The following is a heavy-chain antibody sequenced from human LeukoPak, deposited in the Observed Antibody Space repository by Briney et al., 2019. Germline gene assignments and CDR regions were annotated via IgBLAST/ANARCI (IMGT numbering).Heavy chain of an antibody. CDR1: GGSITQTNY. CDR3: AREGGPYRPLDY. Sequence: RSGTLSLTCGVAGGSITQTNYWTWVRPPQGKGLEWIGEVNLQGSTNYNSSLMGRVPITVDKPENHVSLQLTSVTAADTAVYYCAREGGPYRPLDYSGQGTLVTVSS. J-gene: IGHJ4*02. V-gene: IGHV4-4*02. CDR2: VNLQGST.